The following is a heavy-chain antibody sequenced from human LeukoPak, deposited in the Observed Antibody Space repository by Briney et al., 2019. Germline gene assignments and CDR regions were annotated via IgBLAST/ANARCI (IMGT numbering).Heavy chain of an antibody. CDR1: GYTFTGYY. V-gene: IGHV1-2*02. Sequence: ASVKVSCKASGYTFTGYYMHWVRQAPGQGLEWMGWINPNSGGTNYAQKFQGRVTMTRDTSISTAYMELSRLRSDDTAVYYCARDLPPWFGELFTNYWGQGTLVTVSS. CDR3: ARDLPPWFGELFTNY. CDR2: INPNSGGT. J-gene: IGHJ4*02. D-gene: IGHD3-10*01.